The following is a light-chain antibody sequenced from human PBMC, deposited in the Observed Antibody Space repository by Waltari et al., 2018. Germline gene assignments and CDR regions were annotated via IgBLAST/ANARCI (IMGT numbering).Light chain of an antibody. CDR3: CSYAGTPRVV. CDR1: NNDIGSYNL. Sequence: QSALTQPASVSGSPGQSITISCTGTNNDIGSYNLVSWYQPHPGKTPKGIIFEVNKLTSGVSNRFSGSKSGNTASLTVSGLHPEDEADYYCCSYAGTPRVVFGGGTKLTVL. CDR2: EVN. V-gene: IGLV2-23*02. J-gene: IGLJ2*01.